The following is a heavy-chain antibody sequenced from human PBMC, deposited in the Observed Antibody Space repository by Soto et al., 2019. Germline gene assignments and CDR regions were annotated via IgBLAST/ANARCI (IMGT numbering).Heavy chain of an antibody. V-gene: IGHV3-21*01. CDR1: GFTFSTYS. Sequence: GGSLRLSCAASGFTFSTYSMNWVRQAPGKGLEWVSSISSTSSYIYYADSVKGRFTISRDNAKNSLYLQMNSLRAEDTALYYCASETTVTADDYWGQGTLVTVSS. D-gene: IGHD4-4*01. CDR2: ISSTSSYI. J-gene: IGHJ4*02. CDR3: ASETTVTADDY.